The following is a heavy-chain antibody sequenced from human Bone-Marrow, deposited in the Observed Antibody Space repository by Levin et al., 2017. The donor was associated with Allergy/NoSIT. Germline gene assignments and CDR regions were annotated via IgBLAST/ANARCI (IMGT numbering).Heavy chain of an antibody. D-gene: IGHD3-10*01. CDR2: ISGDGTRT. V-gene: IGHV3-74*01. CDR1: GFTLSSHW. J-gene: IGHJ4*02. Sequence: PSETLSLTCAASGFTLSSHWMHWVRQAPGKGLVWVSRISGDGTRTSYADSVRGRFTISRDNAKSTLYLQINSLRVEDTAVYYCTRRAREVWFGDDDYFDHWGQGILVSVSS. CDR3: TRRAREVWFGDDDYFDH.